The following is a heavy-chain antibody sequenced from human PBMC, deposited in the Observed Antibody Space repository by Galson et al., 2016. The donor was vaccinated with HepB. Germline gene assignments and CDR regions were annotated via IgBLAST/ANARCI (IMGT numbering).Heavy chain of an antibody. CDR1: GFIFSDFY. D-gene: IGHD1-1*01. V-gene: IGHV3-64D*06. Sequence: SLRLSCAASGFIFSDFYMNWVRQAPGKGLEYVSTVSADGFATYYADSVKGRFTISRDNSKNTQYLQMSSLRPEDTALYYCVKDRGCPNCRYDYWGQGALVTVSS. J-gene: IGHJ4*02. CDR2: VSADGFAT. CDR3: VKDRGCPNCRYDY.